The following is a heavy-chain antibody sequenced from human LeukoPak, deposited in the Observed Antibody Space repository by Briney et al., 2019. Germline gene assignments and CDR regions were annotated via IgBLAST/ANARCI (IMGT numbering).Heavy chain of an antibody. D-gene: IGHD3-22*01. V-gene: IGHV4-39*01. CDR3: ARLGHHYYESSGYTYYFDR. Sequence: SETLSLTCTVSDGSISSRSYYWGWIRQPPGKGLEWIGTIYYSGNTHYNPSLQSRVTISVDTSKNLFSLKLNSVTAADTAVFYCARLGHHYYESSGYTYYFDRWGQGTLVTASS. J-gene: IGHJ4*02. CDR1: DGSISSRSYY. CDR2: IYYSGNT.